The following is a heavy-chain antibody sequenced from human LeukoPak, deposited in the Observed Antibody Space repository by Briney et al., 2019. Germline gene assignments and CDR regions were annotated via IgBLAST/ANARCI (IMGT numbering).Heavy chain of an antibody. J-gene: IGHJ4*02. CDR2: INPSGGST. D-gene: IGHD5-18*01. Sequence: ASVKVSCKASGYTFTSYYMHWVRQAPGQGLEWMGIINPSGGSTGYAQKFQGRVTMTTDTSTSTAYMELRSLRSDDTAVYYCARSPIQLWSFDYWGQGTLVTVSS. V-gene: IGHV1-46*01. CDR1: GYTFTSYY. CDR3: ARSPIQLWSFDY.